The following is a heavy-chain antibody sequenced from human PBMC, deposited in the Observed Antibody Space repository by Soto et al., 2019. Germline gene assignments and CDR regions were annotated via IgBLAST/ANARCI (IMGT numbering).Heavy chain of an antibody. V-gene: IGHV1-69*13. CDR1: GGTFSSYA. CDR3: ARTRVEAGRYYYGMDV. CDR2: IIPIFGTA. J-gene: IGHJ6*02. D-gene: IGHD6-13*01. Sequence: GSSVKVSCKASGGTFSSYAISWVRQAPGQGLEWMGGIIPIFGTANYAQKFQGRVTITADESTSTAYMELSSLRSEDTAVYYCARTRVEAGRYYYGMDVWGQGTTVTVSS.